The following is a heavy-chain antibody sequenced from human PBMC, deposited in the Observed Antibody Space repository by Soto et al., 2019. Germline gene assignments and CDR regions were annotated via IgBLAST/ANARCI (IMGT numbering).Heavy chain of an antibody. CDR2: MHYRGGT. D-gene: IGHD1-26*01. V-gene: IGHV4-59*11. CDR1: GTSISSHY. J-gene: IGHJ4*02. CDR3: ATSPKGYFGPTAFAS. Sequence: SETLSLTCTVFGTSISSHYWSWIRQPPGKGLEWIAYMHYRGGTFYNPSLENRLTISMDNSKNLCSLKLTSMTAADTAVYYCATSPKGYFGPTAFASWGQGVLVTVSS.